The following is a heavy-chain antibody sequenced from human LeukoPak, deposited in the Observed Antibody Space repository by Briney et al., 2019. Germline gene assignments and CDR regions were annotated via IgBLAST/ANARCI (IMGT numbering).Heavy chain of an antibody. D-gene: IGHD3-9*01. J-gene: IGHJ4*02. CDR3: ARDQGRVLRYFDWLLYPDY. CDR1: GFTFSSYW. V-gene: IGHV3-7*01. Sequence: GGSLRLSCAASGFTFSSYWMSWVRQAPGEGLEWVANIKQDGSEKYYVDSVKGRFTISRDNAKNSLYLQMNSLRAEDTAVYYCARDQGRVLRYFDWLLYPDYWGQGTLVTVSS. CDR2: IKQDGSEK.